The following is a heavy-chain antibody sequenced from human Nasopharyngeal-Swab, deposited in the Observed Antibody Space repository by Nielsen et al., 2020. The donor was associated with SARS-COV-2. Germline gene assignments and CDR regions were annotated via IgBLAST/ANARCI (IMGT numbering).Heavy chain of an antibody. CDR2: INYDGSHT. Sequence: GGSLRLSCAASGFSLSGYWMHWVRQAPGKGPVWVSHINYDGSHTTYVDSVKGRFTTSRDNADNTMYPQMNSLRAEDTAVYYCVRDGRDSVSFDLWGQGTLVTVSS. D-gene: IGHD5/OR15-5a*01. V-gene: IGHV3-74*01. CDR1: GFSLSGYW. CDR3: VRDGRDSVSFDL. J-gene: IGHJ4*02.